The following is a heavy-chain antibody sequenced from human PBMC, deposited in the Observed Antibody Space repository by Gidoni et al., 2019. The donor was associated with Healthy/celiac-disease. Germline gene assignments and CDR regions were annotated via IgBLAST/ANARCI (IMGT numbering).Heavy chain of an antibody. CDR3: AKEGEVGATNY. D-gene: IGHD1-26*01. CDR1: GFTFSSYG. V-gene: IGHV3-30*18. CDR2: ISYDGSNK. Sequence: QVQLVESGGGVVQPGRSLRLSCAASGFTFSSYGMHWVRQAPGKGLEWVAVISYDGSNKYYADSVKGRFTISRDNSKNTLYLQMNSLRAEDTAVYYCAKEGEVGATNYWGQGTLVTVSS. J-gene: IGHJ4*02.